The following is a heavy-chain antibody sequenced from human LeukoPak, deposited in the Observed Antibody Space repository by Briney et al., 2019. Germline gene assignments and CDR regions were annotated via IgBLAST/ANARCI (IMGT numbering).Heavy chain of an antibody. CDR2: IIPIFGTA. V-gene: IGHV1-69*13. CDR1: GGTFSSYA. D-gene: IGHD5-18*01. Sequence: AASVKVSCKASGGTFSSYAISWVRQAPGQGLEWMGGIIPIFGTANYAQKFQGRVTITADESTSTAYMELSSLRSEDTAVYYCAGGGYSYGSSHFDYWGQGTLVTVSS. CDR3: AGGGYSYGSSHFDY. J-gene: IGHJ4*02.